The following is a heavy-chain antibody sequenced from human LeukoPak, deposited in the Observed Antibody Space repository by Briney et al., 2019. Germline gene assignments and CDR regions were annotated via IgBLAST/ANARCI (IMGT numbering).Heavy chain of an antibody. CDR3: AKDIAQGYTFGSIEQDY. D-gene: IGHD5-18*01. J-gene: IGHJ4*02. CDR2: ISFSGGST. Sequence: GGSLRLSCAASGFTFSSYAMSWVRQAPGKGLEWVSAISFSGGSTHYAESVKGRFTISRDNSKDTLSLQMNSLRAEDTAVYYCAKDIAQGYTFGSIEQDYWGQGTLVTVSS. CDR1: GFTFSSYA. V-gene: IGHV3-23*01.